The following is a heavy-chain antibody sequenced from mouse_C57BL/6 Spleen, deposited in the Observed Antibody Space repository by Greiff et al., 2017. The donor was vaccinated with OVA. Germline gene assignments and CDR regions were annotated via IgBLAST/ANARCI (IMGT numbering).Heavy chain of an antibody. J-gene: IGHJ3*01. V-gene: IGHV1-15*01. CDR1: GYTFTDYE. CDR3: TRYCGYYWFAY. Sequence: QVQLKQSGAELVRPGASVTLSCKASGYTFTDYEMHWVKQTPVHGLAWIGAIDPETGGTAYNQKFKGKAILTADKYSSTAYMELRRLTSYDSAVYYCTRYCGYYWFAYWGQGTLVTVSA. D-gene: IGHD2-3*01. CDR2: IDPETGGT.